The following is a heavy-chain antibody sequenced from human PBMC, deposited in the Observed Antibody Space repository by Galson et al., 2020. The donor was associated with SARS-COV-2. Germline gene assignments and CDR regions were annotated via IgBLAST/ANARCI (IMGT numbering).Heavy chain of an antibody. CDR1: GYTFTGYY. V-gene: IGHV1-2*02. CDR3: ASSELLWFGELLNYYGMDV. J-gene: IGHJ6*02. Sequence: ASLKVSCKASGYTFTGYYMHWVRQAPGQGLEWMGWINPNSGGTNYAQQFQGRVTMTRDTSISTAYMELSRLRSDDTAVYYCASSELLWFGELLNYYGMDVWGQGTTVTVSS. D-gene: IGHD3-10*01. CDR2: INPNSGGT.